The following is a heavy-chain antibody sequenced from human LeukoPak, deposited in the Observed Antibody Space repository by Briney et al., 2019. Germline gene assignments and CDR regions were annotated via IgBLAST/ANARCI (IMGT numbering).Heavy chain of an antibody. Sequence: PGRSLRLSCAASGFTFSSYAVNWVRQAPGKGLEWVSLITASGGSTYYADSVKGRFTISRDNSKNTLYLQMNSLRAEDTAVYYCAKEGPSPLKWELLISYFNYWGQGTLVTVSS. V-gene: IGHV3-23*01. CDR1: GFTFSSYA. CDR3: AKEGPSPLKWELLISYFNY. CDR2: ITASGGST. J-gene: IGHJ4*02. D-gene: IGHD1-26*01.